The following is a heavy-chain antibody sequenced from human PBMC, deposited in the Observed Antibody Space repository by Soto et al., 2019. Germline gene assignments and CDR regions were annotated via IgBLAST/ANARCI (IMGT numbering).Heavy chain of an antibody. CDR2: ISYDGSNK. CDR1: GFTFSSYA. J-gene: IGHJ4*01. Sequence: QVQLVESGGGVVQPGRSLRLSCAASGFTFSSYAMHWVRQAPGKGLEWVAVISYDGSNKYYADSVKGRLTISRDNSKNTLYLQMNSLRAEDTAVYYCARSHYDIFTCLISHYFDYWGHGNLVTVSS. D-gene: IGHD3-9*01. CDR3: ARSHYDIFTCLISHYFDY. V-gene: IGHV3-30-3*01.